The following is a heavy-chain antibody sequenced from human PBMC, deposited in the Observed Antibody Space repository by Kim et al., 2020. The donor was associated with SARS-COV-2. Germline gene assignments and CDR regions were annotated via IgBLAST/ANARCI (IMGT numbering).Heavy chain of an antibody. CDR2: GSKP. Sequence: GSKPNYADSVNGRLTSSRDNSKNMLYLQMNSLRAEDTAVYYCAAKYCFDYWGQGTLVTVSS. CDR3: AAKYCFDY. V-gene: IGHV3-23*01. J-gene: IGHJ4*02.